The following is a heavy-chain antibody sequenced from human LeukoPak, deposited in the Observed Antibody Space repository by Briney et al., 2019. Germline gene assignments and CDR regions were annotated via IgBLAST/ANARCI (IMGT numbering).Heavy chain of an antibody. V-gene: IGHV4-4*07. Sequence: SETLSLTCTVSGGSISSYYWTWIRQPAGKGLEWIGHIYTSGSTYYNPSLKSRVTMSVDTSKNQFSLKLSSVTAADTAMYYCARDAGLNYFDYWGQGTLVTVSS. CDR1: GGSISSYY. CDR3: ARDAGLNYFDY. D-gene: IGHD3-22*01. CDR2: IYTSGST. J-gene: IGHJ4*02.